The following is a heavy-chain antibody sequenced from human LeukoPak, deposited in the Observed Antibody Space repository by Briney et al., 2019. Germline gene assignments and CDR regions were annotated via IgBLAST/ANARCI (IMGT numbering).Heavy chain of an antibody. D-gene: IGHD3-22*01. CDR1: GYTFTDYY. CDR3: ARGKPRSYYDSSGPPVFGMDV. Sequence: ASVKVSCKASGYTFTDYYVHWVRQAPGQGLEWMGWINPNSGGTKYAQKFQGRVTMTRDTSFSTAHMELSRLRSDDSAVYYCARGKPRSYYDSSGPPVFGMDVWGQGTTVTVSS. CDR2: INPNSGGT. V-gene: IGHV1-2*02. J-gene: IGHJ6*02.